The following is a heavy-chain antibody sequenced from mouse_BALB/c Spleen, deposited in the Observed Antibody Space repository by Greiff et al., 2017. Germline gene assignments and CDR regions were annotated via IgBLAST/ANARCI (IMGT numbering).Heavy chain of an antibody. CDR2: IDPANGNT. Sequence: VQLKQSGAELVKPGASVKLSCTASGFNIKDTYMHWVKQRPEQGLEWIGRIDPANGNTKYDPKFQGKATITADTSSNTAYLQLSSLTSEDTAVYYCARSGGKVAMDYWGQGTSVTVSS. J-gene: IGHJ4*01. CDR3: ARSGGKVAMDY. V-gene: IGHV14-3*02. CDR1: GFNIKDTY. D-gene: IGHD1-3*01.